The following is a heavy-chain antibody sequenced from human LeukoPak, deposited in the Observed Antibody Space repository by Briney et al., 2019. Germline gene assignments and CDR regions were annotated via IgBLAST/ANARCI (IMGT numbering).Heavy chain of an antibody. CDR2: IYYSGST. CDR1: GGSISSYH. V-gene: IGHV4-59*01. Sequence: SETLSLTCTVSGGSISSYHWNWIRQPPGKGLEWIGYIYYSGSTNYNPSLKSRVTISVDTSKNQFSLKLSSVTAADTAVYYCARGGWYPESFQHWGQGALVTVSS. CDR3: ARGGWYPESFQH. D-gene: IGHD6-19*01. J-gene: IGHJ1*01.